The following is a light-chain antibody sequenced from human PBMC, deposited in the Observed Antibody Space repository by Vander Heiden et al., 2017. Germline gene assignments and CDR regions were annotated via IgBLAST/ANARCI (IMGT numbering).Light chain of an antibody. J-gene: IGLJ2*01. CDR1: TIGSKS. CDR3: QVWDSSSDHVV. V-gene: IGLV3-21*02. CDR2: DDS. Sequence: SYVLTQPPSVSVAPGQTARITWGGKTIGSKSVHWYQQKPGQATVLVVYDDSDRPSGSPERFSGSNSGNTATLTISRVEDGNEADYYCQVWDSSSDHVVFGGGTKLTVL.